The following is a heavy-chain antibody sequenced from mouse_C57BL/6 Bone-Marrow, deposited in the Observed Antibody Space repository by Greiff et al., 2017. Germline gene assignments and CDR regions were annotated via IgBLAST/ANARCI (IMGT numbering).Heavy chain of an antibody. Sequence: VQLKQSGPGLVQPSQSLSITCTVSGFSLTSYGVHWVRQSPGKGLEWLGVIWSGGSTDYNAAFISRLSISKDNSKSQVFFKMNSLQADDTAIYSCARKRNYDSSYWYFDVWYTGTAIIVTS. V-gene: IGHV2-2*01. J-gene: IGHJ1*03. CDR1: GFSLTSYG. CDR3: ARKRNYDSSYWYFDV. CDR2: IWSGGST. D-gene: IGHD1-1*01.